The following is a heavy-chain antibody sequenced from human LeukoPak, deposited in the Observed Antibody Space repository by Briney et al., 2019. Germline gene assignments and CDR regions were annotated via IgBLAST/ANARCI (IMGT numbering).Heavy chain of an antibody. V-gene: IGHV3-53*01. J-gene: IGHJ4*02. Sequence: SGGSLRLSCAASGFTVSSYYMSGVRQAPGKGLEWVSVIYSGGSTYYADSVKGRFTISRDNSKNTLYLQMNSLRAEDTAVYYCAREATITCFGYWGQGTLVTVSS. CDR1: GFTVSSYY. D-gene: IGHD5-24*01. CDR2: IYSGGST. CDR3: AREATITCFGY.